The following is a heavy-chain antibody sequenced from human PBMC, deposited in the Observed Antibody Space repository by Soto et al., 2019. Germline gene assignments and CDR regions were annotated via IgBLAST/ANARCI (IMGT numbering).Heavy chain of an antibody. CDR3: SNGPAVTLTWDFIDS. D-gene: IGHD4-17*01. CDR2: INHSGNT. CDR1: GGSFSGYY. J-gene: IGHJ4*02. V-gene: IGHV4-34*01. Sequence: QEQLQQWGAGLLKPSETLSLTCVVYGGSFSGYYWSWIRQPPGKGLEWIGEINHSGNTNYNPSLKSRVTISIDTSKNQVSLKLKSVTAADTAVYYCSNGPAVTLTWDFIDSWGQGTLVAVSS.